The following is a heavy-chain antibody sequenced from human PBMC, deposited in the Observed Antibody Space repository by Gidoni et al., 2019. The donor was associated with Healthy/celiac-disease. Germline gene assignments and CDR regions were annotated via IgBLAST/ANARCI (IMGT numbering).Heavy chain of an antibody. CDR1: GFTFSSDA. CDR3: AKAETHFIVVVPAALFDY. D-gene: IGHD2-2*01. J-gene: IGHJ4*02. V-gene: IGHV3-23*01. Sequence: EVQLLESGGGLVQPGGSLRLSCAGSGFTFSSDAMSGVRQAPGKGLELVSDISGSCGSTYYADSVKGRFTISRDNSKNTLYLQMNSLRAEDTAVYYCAKAETHFIVVVPAALFDYWGQGTLVTVSS. CDR2: ISGSCGST.